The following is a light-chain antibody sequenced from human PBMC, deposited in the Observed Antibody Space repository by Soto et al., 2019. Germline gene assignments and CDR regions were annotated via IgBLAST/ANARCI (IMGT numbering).Light chain of an antibody. CDR2: EVT. CDR1: SGEIGSYNR. V-gene: IGLV2-14*01. J-gene: IGLJ1*01. Sequence: QSALTQPASVSGSPGQSITISCTGTSGEIGSYNRVSSYQQHPGKAPKLRIYEVTDRPSGVSNRFSGSKSGNTASLTISGLQAEDEAEYYCSSYTNINTRACVFGTGTKLTVL. CDR3: SSYTNINTRACV.